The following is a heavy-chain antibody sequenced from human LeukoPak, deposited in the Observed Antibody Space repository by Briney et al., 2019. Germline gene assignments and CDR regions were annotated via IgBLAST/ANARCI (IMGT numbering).Heavy chain of an antibody. Sequence: GASVKVSCKASGYTFTSYDINWVRQATGQGLEWMGWMNPNSGNTGYAQKLQGRVTMTTDTSTSTAHMELRSLRSDDTAVYYCARVDTAMEQLFDYWGQGTLVTVSS. CDR3: ARVDTAMEQLFDY. V-gene: IGHV1-8*01. J-gene: IGHJ4*02. CDR2: MNPNSGNT. CDR1: GYTFTSYD. D-gene: IGHD5-18*01.